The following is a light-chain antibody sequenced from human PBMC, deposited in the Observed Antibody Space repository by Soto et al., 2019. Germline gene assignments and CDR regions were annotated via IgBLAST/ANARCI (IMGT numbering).Light chain of an antibody. CDR3: CSYAGSSNVV. CDR1: SSDVGSYNL. Sequence: QSVLTQPASVSGSPGQSIPISCTGTSSDVGSYNLVSWYQQHPGKAPKLMIYEVSKRPSGVSNRFSGSKSGNTASLTISGLQAEDEADYYCCSYAGSSNVVFGGGTKLTVL. CDR2: EVS. J-gene: IGLJ2*01. V-gene: IGLV2-23*02.